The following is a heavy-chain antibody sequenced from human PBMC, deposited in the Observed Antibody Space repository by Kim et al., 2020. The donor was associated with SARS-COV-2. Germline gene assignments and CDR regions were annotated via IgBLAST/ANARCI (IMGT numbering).Heavy chain of an antibody. J-gene: IGHJ4*02. CDR2: IIPIFGTA. D-gene: IGHD4-17*01. CDR1: GGTFSSYA. V-gene: IGHV1-69*13. CDR3: ASQVGYPTVTLFDY. Sequence: SVKVSCKASGGTFSSYAISWVRQAPGQGLEWMGGIIPIFGTANYAQKFQGRVTITADESTSTAYMELSSLRSEDTAVYYCASQVGYPTVTLFDYWGQGTLVTVSS.